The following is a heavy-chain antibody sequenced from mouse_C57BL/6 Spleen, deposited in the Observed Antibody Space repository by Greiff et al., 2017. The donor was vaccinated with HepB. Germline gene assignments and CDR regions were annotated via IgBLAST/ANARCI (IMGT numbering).Heavy chain of an antibody. J-gene: IGHJ3*01. CDR1: GYAFSSSW. CDR2: IYPGDGDT. V-gene: IGHV1-82*01. D-gene: IGHD2-5*01. CDR3: ASFYYSNCEEAWFAY. Sequence: QVQLQQSGPELVKPGASVKISCKASGYAFSSSWMNWVKQRPGKGLEWIGRIYPGDGDTNYNGKFKGKATLTADKSSSTAYMQLSSLTSEDSAVYFCASFYYSNCEEAWFAYWGQGTLVTVSA.